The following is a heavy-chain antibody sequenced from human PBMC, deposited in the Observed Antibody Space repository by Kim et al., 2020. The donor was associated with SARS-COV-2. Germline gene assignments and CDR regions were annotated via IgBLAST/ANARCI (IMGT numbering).Heavy chain of an antibody. D-gene: IGHD6-13*01. CDR2: ISYDGSNK. Sequence: GGSLRLSCAASGFTFSSYGMHWVRQAPGKGLEWVAVISYDGSNKYYADSVKGRFTISRDNSKNTLYLQMNSLRAEDTAVYYCAKVSSSWKPFDYWGQGTLVTVSS. J-gene: IGHJ4*02. CDR3: AKVSSSWKPFDY. V-gene: IGHV3-30*18. CDR1: GFTFSSYG.